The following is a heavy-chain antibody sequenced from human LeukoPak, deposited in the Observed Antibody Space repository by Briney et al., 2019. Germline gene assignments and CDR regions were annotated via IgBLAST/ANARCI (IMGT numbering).Heavy chain of an antibody. J-gene: IGHJ4*02. CDR2: ISGSGGST. V-gene: IGHV3-23*01. CDR1: GFTFSSYA. D-gene: IGHD6-13*01. Sequence: GGPLRLSCAASGFTFSSYAMSWVRQAPGKGLEWVSAISGSGGSTYYADSVKGRFTISRDNSKNTLYLQMNSLRAEDTAVYYCAKGIAAAGAFDYWGQGTLVTVSS. CDR3: AKGIAAAGAFDY.